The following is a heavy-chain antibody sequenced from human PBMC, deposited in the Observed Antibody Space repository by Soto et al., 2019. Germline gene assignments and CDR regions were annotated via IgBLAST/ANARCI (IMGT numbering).Heavy chain of an antibody. J-gene: IGHJ3*02. CDR3: ARLYYDFWSGYYTGAFDI. CDR2: IYPGDSDT. Sequence: LGESLKISCKGSGYSFTSYWIGWVRQMPGKGLEWMGIIYPGDSDTRYSPSFQGQVTISADKSISTAYLQWSSLKASDTAMYYCARLYYDFWSGYYTGAFDIRGQGTMVTVS. CDR1: GYSFTSYW. V-gene: IGHV5-51*01. D-gene: IGHD3-3*01.